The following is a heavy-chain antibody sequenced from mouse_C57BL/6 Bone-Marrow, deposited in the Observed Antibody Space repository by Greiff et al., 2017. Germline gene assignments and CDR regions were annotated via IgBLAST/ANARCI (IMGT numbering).Heavy chain of an antibody. Sequence: VQLQHSGAELVRPGASVKLSCTASGFNIKDDYMHWVKQRPEQGLEWIGWIDPENGDTEYASKFQGKATITADTSSNTAYLQLSSLTSEDTAVYYCTTSLYYGSPFDYWGQGTTLTVSS. J-gene: IGHJ2*01. CDR3: TTSLYYGSPFDY. V-gene: IGHV14-4*01. CDR2: IDPENGDT. CDR1: GFNIKDDY. D-gene: IGHD1-1*01.